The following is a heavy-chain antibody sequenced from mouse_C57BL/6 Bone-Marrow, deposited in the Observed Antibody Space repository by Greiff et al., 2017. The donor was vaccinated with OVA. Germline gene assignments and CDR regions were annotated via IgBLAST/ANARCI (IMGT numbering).Heavy chain of an antibody. J-gene: IGHJ3*01. D-gene: IGHD3-2*02. V-gene: IGHV15-2*01. CDR2: ILPSMGRT. CDR3: ARGTAQAPFAY. CDR1: DSEVFPIAY. Sequence: QVQLQQSGSELRSPGSSVKLSCKDFDSEVFPIAYMSWVRQKPGHGFEWIGGILPSMGRTSYGEKFEDKATLDADTLSNTAYLELNSLSSEDSAIYYCARGTAQAPFAYWGQGTLVTVSA.